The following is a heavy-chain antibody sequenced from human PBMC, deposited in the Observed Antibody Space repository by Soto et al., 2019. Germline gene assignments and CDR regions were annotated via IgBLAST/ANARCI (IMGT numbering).Heavy chain of an antibody. J-gene: IGHJ4*02. CDR1: GGTFSSYA. V-gene: IGHV1-69*13. CDR3: ARAHIVGAPASYQASASFDD. Sequence: TSVKVSCQASGGTFSSYAISWLRQAPGQGLAWMGGIIPIFGTANYAQKFQGRVTITADESTSTAYMELSSLRSEDTAVYYCARAHIVGAPASYQASASFDDCGQGPMVTVAS. D-gene: IGHD2-2*01. CDR2: IIPIFGTA.